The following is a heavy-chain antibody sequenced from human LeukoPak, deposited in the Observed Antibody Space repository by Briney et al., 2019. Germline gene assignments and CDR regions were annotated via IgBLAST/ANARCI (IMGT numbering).Heavy chain of an antibody. D-gene: IGHD2-15*01. J-gene: IGHJ4*02. CDR2: ISGSGGST. CDR3: AKANMVARRCFDY. V-gene: IGHV3-23*01. CDR1: GFTFSSYA. Sequence: GGSLRLSCAVSGFTFSSYAMSWVRQAPGKGLGWVSAISGSGGSTYYADSVKGRSTISRDNSKNTLYLQMNSLRAEDTAVYYCAKANMVARRCFDYWGQGTLVTVSS.